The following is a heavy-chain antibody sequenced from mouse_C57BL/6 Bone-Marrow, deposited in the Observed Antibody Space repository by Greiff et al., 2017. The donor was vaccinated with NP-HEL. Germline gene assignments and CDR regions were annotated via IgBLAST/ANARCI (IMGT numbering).Heavy chain of an antibody. D-gene: IGHD1-1*02. J-gene: IGHJ2*01. CDR2: IDPSDSYT. CDR1: GYTFTSYW. V-gene: IGHV1-59*01. CDR3: ARGGGPYYFDY. Sequence: QVQLQQSGAELVRPGTSVKLSCKASGYTFTSYWMHWVKQRPGQGLEWIGVIDPSDSYTNYNQKFKGKATLTVDTSSSTAYMQLSSLTSEDSAVYYCARGGGPYYFDYWGQGTTLTVSS.